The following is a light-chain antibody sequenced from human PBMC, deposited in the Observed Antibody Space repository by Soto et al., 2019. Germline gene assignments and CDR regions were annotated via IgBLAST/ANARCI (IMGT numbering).Light chain of an antibody. CDR2: EVS. J-gene: IGLJ1*01. Sequence: QSVLTQPASVSGSPGQSITISCAGTSSDFGGYNYVSWCHQHPGKAPKLLIYEVSNRPSGVSNRFSGSKSGNTASLTISGLQAEDEADYYCSSYTSSSTLVFGTGTKVTVL. V-gene: IGLV2-14*01. CDR3: SSYTSSSTLV. CDR1: SSDFGGYNY.